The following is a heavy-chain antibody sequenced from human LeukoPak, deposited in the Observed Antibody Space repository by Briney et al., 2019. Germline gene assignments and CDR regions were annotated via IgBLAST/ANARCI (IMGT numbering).Heavy chain of an antibody. J-gene: IGHJ6*02. CDR2: ISYDGSNK. Sequence: GGSLRLSCAASGFTFSSYGMHWVRQAPGKGLEWLAVISYDGSNKYYADSVKGRFTISRDNSKNTLYLQMNSVRAEDTAVYYCAKDIGVTSGSQKYYYYYGMDVWGQGTTVTVSS. V-gene: IGHV3-30*18. D-gene: IGHD1-26*01. CDR3: AKDIGVTSGSQKYYYYYGMDV. CDR1: GFTFSSYG.